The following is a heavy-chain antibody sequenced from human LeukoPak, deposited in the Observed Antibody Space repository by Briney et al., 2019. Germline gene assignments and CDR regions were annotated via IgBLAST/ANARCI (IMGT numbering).Heavy chain of an antibody. J-gene: IGHJ6*04. CDR2: ISHGVSTI. V-gene: IGHV3-48*03. D-gene: IGHD4-17*01. Sequence: GGSLRLSCAASGFTFSSYEMNWVRQAPGKGLEWVSYISHGVSTIYYADSVKGRFTISRDNSKNSLYLQMNSLRAEDTAVYYCARERATVTPEDVWGKGTTVTVSS. CDR1: GFTFSSYE. CDR3: ARERATVTPEDV.